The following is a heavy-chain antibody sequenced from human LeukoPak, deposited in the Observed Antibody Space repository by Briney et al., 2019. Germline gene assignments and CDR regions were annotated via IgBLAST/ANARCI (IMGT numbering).Heavy chain of an antibody. J-gene: IGHJ4*02. CDR3: ARGPEYQLLPCFDS. CDR2: IYSSGST. V-gene: IGHV4-39*07. CDR1: GGSISSSSYY. D-gene: IGHD2-2*01. Sequence: SETLSLTCTVSGGSISSSSYYWGWIRQPPGKGLEWIGSIYSSGSTYYNPSLKSRVTISVDSSKNQFSLKLSSVTAADAVVYCWARGPEYQLLPCFDSWGQGTLVTVSS.